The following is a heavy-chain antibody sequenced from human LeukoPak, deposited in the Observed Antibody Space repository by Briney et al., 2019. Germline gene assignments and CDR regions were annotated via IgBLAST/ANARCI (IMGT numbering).Heavy chain of an antibody. CDR2: INPDTGGT. Sequence: ASVKVSCKASGSFTGEYVHWVRQAPGQGLEWLGWINPDTGGTNSAQKFQGRVTMAGDTSISTAYMELSRLTSDDTAVYYCARSPYDSGSYVSAPWGQGTQVTVSS. V-gene: IGHV1-2*02. D-gene: IGHD3-10*01. CDR1: GSFTGEY. J-gene: IGHJ5*02. CDR3: ARSPYDSGSYVSAP.